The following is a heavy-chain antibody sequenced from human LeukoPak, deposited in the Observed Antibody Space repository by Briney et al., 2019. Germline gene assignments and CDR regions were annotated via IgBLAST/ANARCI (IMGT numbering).Heavy chain of an antibody. D-gene: IGHD6-6*01. Sequence: PSETLSLTCTVSGDSISSYYWSWVRQPPGKGLEWVGYIYYSGSTNYNPSLKSRVTISVDTSKNQFSLKLSSVTAADTAMYYCARVLVLPLTNWFDPWGQGTLVTVSS. J-gene: IGHJ5*02. CDR2: IYYSGST. CDR1: GDSISSYY. CDR3: ARVLVLPLTNWFDP. V-gene: IGHV4-59*01.